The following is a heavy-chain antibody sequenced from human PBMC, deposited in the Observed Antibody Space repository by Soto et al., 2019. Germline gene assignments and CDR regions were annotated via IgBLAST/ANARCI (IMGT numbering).Heavy chain of an antibody. Sequence: LRTASSASAFTSSSYLMAWVRQAQGKGREWMANIKKDGSEEDYVYSVEGRFTHSRYIGENSLYLQRNSLRVEDMAVYYCLRPWNSCYTTDAFDIWGQGTMVTVAS. CDR3: LRPWNSCYTTDAFDI. CDR1: AFTSSSYL. J-gene: IGHJ3*02. V-gene: IGHV3-7*01. CDR2: IKKDGSEE. D-gene: IGHD3-3*01.